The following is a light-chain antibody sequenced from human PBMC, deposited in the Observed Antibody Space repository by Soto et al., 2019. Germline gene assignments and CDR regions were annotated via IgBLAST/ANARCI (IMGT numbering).Light chain of an antibody. Sequence: SVLTQPASVSGSPGQSITISCTGTSSDVGGYNYVSWYQQHPGKAPKLTIYDVSNRPSGVSNRFSGSKSGNTASLTISGLQAEDEADYYCSSYTSSSPLGFGTGTKVTVL. CDR2: DVS. CDR1: SSDVGGYNY. CDR3: SSYTSSSPLG. V-gene: IGLV2-14*01. J-gene: IGLJ1*01.